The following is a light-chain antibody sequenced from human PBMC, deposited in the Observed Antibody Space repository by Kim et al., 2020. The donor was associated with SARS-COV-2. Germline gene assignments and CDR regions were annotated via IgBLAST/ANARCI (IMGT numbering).Light chain of an antibody. Sequence: GSPGERATLSCRASQSVSSNLAWYQQKRGQAPRLLIYDASTRATDIPARFSGSGSGTEFTLTISSLQSEDFAGYYCQQYNKWPLTFGGGTKVDIK. CDR2: DAS. J-gene: IGKJ4*01. V-gene: IGKV3-15*01. CDR1: QSVSSN. CDR3: QQYNKWPLT.